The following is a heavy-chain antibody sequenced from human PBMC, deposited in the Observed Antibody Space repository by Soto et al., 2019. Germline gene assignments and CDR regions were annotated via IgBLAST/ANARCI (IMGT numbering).Heavy chain of an antibody. Sequence: QITLKESGPSLVKPTQTLTLTCTFSGFSLSTRGLGVAWIRQPPGKALEWLALIFWDDDKWYSPSLKSRLTITEYTSKNQVVLRMTNMDPVDTATYYCAHRPRGYAYYFDYWGQGTLVTVSS. J-gene: IGHJ4*02. D-gene: IGHD5-12*01. CDR2: IFWDDDK. CDR3: AHRPRGYAYYFDY. CDR1: GFSLSTRGLG. V-gene: IGHV2-5*02.